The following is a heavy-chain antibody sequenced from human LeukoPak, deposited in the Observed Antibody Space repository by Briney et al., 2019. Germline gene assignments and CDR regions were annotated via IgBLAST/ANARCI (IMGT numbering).Heavy chain of an antibody. CDR1: GFTFSSYD. Sequence: GGSLRLSCAASGFTFSSYDMHWVRQVIGKGLEWVSAIGIAGDTYYPVSVEGRFTISRENAKNFLYLQMNSLRVGDTAVYYCATARFGELAPVFDNWGQGTLVTVSS. J-gene: IGHJ4*02. V-gene: IGHV3-13*01. CDR2: IGIAGDT. D-gene: IGHD3-10*01. CDR3: ATARFGELAPVFDN.